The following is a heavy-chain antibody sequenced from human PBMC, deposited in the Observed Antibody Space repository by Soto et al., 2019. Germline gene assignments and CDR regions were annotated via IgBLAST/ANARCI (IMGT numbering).Heavy chain of an antibody. Sequence: QVQLQESGPGLVKPSQTLSLTCTVSGGSISSGGYYWSWIRQHPGKGLEWIGYIYYSGRTYYNPSIKSRVTISGDTSKNQFSLRLSSVTAADTAVYYCAASCVGCGGFNYYGMDVWGQGTTVTVSS. CDR1: GGSISSGGYY. D-gene: IGHD2-21*01. CDR2: IYYSGRT. V-gene: IGHV4-31*03. J-gene: IGHJ6*02. CDR3: AASCVGCGGFNYYGMDV.